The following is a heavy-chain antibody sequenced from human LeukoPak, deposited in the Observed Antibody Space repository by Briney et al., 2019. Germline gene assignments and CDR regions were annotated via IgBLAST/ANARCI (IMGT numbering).Heavy chain of an antibody. CDR1: GFTVSSNY. V-gene: IGHV3-66*01. D-gene: IGHD2-15*01. CDR3: ARWNPRSVVAATNWFDP. J-gene: IGHJ5*02. CDR2: IYSGGST. Sequence: PGGSLRLSCAASGFTVSSNYMSWVRQAPGKGLEWVPVIYSGGSTYYADSVKGRFTISRDNSKNTLYLQMNSLRAEDTAVYYCARWNPRSVVAATNWFDPWGQGTLVTVSS.